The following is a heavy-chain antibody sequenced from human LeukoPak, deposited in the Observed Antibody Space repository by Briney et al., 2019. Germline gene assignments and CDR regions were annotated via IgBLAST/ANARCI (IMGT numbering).Heavy chain of an antibody. V-gene: IGHV3-23*01. J-gene: IGHJ4*02. CDR1: GFTFSSHA. CDR3: AKDAGRGYCSGGSCYSNY. Sequence: GGSLRLSCAASGFTFSSHAMTWVRQAPGKGLECVSGISGSGGSTDYADSVKGRFTISRDNSKNTLYLQMNSLRAEDTAVYYCAKDAGRGYCSGGSCYSNYWGQGTLVTVSS. D-gene: IGHD2-15*01. CDR2: ISGSGGST.